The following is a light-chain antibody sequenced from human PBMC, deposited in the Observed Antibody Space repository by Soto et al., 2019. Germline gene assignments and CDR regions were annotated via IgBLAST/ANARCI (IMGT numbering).Light chain of an antibody. CDR2: GTS. V-gene: IGKV1-39*01. Sequence: DIQMTQSPSSLSASVGDSVTITCRASENIFSYVNWYQQKSGHAPKLLIFGTSSLHSGVPSGFSGSGSGTEFTLTINSLQPEDFATYYCQQSYSSLWTFGQGTKVDIK. CDR3: QQSYSSLWT. J-gene: IGKJ1*01. CDR1: ENIFSY.